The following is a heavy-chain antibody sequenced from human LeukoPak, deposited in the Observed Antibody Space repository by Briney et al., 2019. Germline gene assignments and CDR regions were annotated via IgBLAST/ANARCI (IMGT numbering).Heavy chain of an antibody. D-gene: IGHD3-9*01. CDR1: GGSISSSSYY. CDR3: ARDGPYYDVLTGYPPFDY. J-gene: IGHJ4*02. V-gene: IGHV4-39*02. CDR2: IYYSGST. Sequence: PSETLSLTCTVSGGSISSSSYYWGWIRQPPGKGLEWIGSIYYSGSTYYNPSLKSRVTISVDTSKNQFSLKLSSVTAADTAVYYCARDGPYYDVLTGYPPFDYWGQGTLVTVSS.